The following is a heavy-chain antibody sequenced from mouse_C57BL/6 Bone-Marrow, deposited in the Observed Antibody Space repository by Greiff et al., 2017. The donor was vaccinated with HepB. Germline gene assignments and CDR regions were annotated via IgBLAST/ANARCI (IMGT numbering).Heavy chain of an antibody. CDR2: ISDGGSYT. J-gene: IGHJ2*01. Sequence: EVKLVESGGGLVKPGGSLKLSCAASGFTFSSYAMSWVRQTPEKRLEWVATISDGGSYTYYPDNVKGRFTISRDNAKNNLYLQMSHLKSEDTAMYYCATLIYYYGSNYFDYWGQGTTLTVSS. V-gene: IGHV5-4*03. CDR3: ATLIYYYGSNYFDY. D-gene: IGHD1-1*01. CDR1: GFTFSSYA.